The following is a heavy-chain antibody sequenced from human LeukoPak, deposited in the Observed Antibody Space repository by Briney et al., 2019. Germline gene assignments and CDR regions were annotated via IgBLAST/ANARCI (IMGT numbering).Heavy chain of an antibody. V-gene: IGHV3-23*01. CDR1: GFTFSSYA. J-gene: IGHJ4*02. D-gene: IGHD4-23*01. CDR2: ISGSGGST. CDR3: ARLRWEQTGYSSDY. Sequence: GGSLRLSCAASGFTFSSYAMSWVRQAPGKGLEWVSAISGSGGSTYYADSVKGRFTISRDNAKNSLYLQMNSPRAEDTAVFYCARLRWEQTGYSSDYWGQGTLVTVSS.